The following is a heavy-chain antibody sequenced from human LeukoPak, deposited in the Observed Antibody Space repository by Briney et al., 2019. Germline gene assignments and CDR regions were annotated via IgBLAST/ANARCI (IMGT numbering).Heavy chain of an antibody. CDR1: GGSISSYY. Sequence: SETLSLTCTVSGGSISSYYWSWIRQPPGKGLAWIGYIYYSGSTNYNPSLKSRVTISVDTSKSQFSLKLSSVTAADTAVYYCARLGYCSGGSCYWWRDGMDVWGQGTTVTVSS. CDR3: ARLGYCSGGSCYWWRDGMDV. J-gene: IGHJ6*02. D-gene: IGHD2-15*01. V-gene: IGHV4-59*08. CDR2: IYYSGST.